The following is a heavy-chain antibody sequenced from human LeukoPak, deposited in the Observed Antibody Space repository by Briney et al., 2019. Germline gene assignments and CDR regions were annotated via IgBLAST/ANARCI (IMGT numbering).Heavy chain of an antibody. CDR1: GYTFTGYY. D-gene: IGHD3-10*01. CDR2: LNPNTGGT. Sequence: GASVKVSCKASGYTFTGYYMHWVRQAPGQGLEWMGWLNPNTGGTNYAQKFQGRVTMTRDTSISTAYMELGRLSSDDTAVYYCARGDGSGNSYGLIHDHWGQGTLVIVSS. CDR3: ARGDGSGNSYGLIHDH. V-gene: IGHV1-2*02. J-gene: IGHJ4*02.